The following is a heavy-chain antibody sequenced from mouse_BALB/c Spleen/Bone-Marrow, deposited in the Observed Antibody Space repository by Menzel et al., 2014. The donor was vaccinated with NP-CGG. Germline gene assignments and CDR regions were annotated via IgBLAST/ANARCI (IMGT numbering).Heavy chain of an antibody. CDR3: ARSGKVRNAMDY. D-gene: IGHD2-14*01. CDR1: GYTFTDHA. Sequence: QVQLKESGAKLVRPGVSVKLSCKGSGYTFTDHAIHWVKRSHAKSLEWIGVISGYYGDAIYNQKFKGKATMTVDKSSSTAYMELARLTSEDSAIYYCARSGKVRNAMDYWGQGTSVTVSS. CDR2: ISGYYGDA. J-gene: IGHJ4*01. V-gene: IGHV1S137*01.